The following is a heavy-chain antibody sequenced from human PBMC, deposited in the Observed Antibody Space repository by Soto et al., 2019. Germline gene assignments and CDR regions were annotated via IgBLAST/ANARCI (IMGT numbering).Heavy chain of an antibody. V-gene: IGHV1-69*01. D-gene: IGHD3-22*01. J-gene: IGHJ4*02. CDR3: ARVSYYDSSGTYYFDY. CDR2: IIPIFGTA. Sequence: QVQLVQSGAEVKKPGSSVKVSCKASGGTFSSYAISWVRQAPGQGLEWMGGIIPIFGTANYAQKFQGRVTITADEPTRTADMELSSLRSEDTAVYYCARVSYYDSSGTYYFDYWGQGTLVTVSS. CDR1: GGTFSSYA.